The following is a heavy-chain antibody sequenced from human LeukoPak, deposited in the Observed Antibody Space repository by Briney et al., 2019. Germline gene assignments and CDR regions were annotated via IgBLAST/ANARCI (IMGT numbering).Heavy chain of an antibody. D-gene: IGHD3-22*01. CDR2: INPNSGGT. Sequence: ASVKVSCKASGYTFTGYYMHWVRQAPGQGLEWMGRINPNSGGTNYAQKFQGRVTMTRDTSISTAYMELSRPRSDDTAVYYCARENYYDSNESLDYWGQGTLVTVSS. V-gene: IGHV1-2*06. CDR1: GYTFTGYY. J-gene: IGHJ4*02. CDR3: ARENYYDSNESLDY.